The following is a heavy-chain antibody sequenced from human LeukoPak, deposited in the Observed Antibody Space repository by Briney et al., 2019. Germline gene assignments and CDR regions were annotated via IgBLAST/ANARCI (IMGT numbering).Heavy chain of an antibody. J-gene: IGHJ4*02. Sequence: GGSLRLSCAASGXTFSDYYMTWIRQAPGKGQEWVSDISTSSTNTKYADSVKGRFTISRDNAKNSLYLQMNSLRAEDTAVYYCARDLYDNNRVQDYWGQGTLVTVSS. D-gene: IGHD1-14*01. CDR1: GXTFSDYY. V-gene: IGHV3-11*05. CDR2: ISTSSTNT. CDR3: ARDLYDNNRVQDY.